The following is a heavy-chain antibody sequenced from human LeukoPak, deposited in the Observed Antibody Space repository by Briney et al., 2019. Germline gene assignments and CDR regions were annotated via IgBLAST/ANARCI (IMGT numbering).Heavy chain of an antibody. J-gene: IGHJ4*02. CDR2: IRSIGSTM. CDR1: GFTLGSYS. Sequence: GGSLRLSCVPAGFTLGSYSMNWVRQAPGKGLEWVPYIRSIGSTMYYGDSMKGRFTISRDNATSSLYMKMNSLRHENPAVYYCVRDHSQILYYDERPFDYWGQGTLVTVSS. D-gene: IGHD2-2*02. CDR3: VRDHSQILYYDERPFDY. V-gene: IGHV3-48*02.